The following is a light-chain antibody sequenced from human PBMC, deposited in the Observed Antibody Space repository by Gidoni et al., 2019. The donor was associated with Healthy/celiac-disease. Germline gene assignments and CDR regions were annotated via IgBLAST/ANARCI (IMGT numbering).Light chain of an antibody. CDR2: DAS. V-gene: IGKV1-33*01. J-gene: IGKJ2*01. Sequence: DMQMRQSPSSLSASVGDRVTITCQASQDISNYLNWYQQKPGKAPKLLIYDASNLETGVPSRFSGSGSGTDFTFTISSLQPEDIATYYCQQYDNLSYTFGQGTKLEIK. CDR3: QQYDNLSYT. CDR1: QDISNY.